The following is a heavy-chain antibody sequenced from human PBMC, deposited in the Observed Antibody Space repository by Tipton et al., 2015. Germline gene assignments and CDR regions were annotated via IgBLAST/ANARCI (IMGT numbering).Heavy chain of an antibody. CDR2: ISHSGKT. J-gene: IGHJ4*02. V-gene: IGHV4-38-2*01. Sequence: TLSLTCGVAGYSISRGYYWGWIRQPPGKGLEWIGAISHSGKTYSNPSLKSRVTISADTSKNQFSLRLTSVTAADTAVYYCACHDYDLLTRDYQTVDYWGQGTQVTVSS. D-gene: IGHD3-9*01. CDR1: GYSISRGYY. CDR3: ACHDYDLLTRDYQTVDY.